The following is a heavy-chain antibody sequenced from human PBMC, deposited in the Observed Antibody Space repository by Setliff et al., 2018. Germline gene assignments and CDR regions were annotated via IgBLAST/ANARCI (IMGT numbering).Heavy chain of an antibody. D-gene: IGHD5-12*01. V-gene: IGHV4-59*01. CDR2: VYYSGIA. J-gene: IGHJ4*02. CDR3: ARGGTFRYFDY. Sequence: PSETLSLTCTVSGGSISTYYWSWIRQPPGKGLEWIGYVYYSGIANYSPSLKSRLTISVDTSKNQFSLKLRSVTAADTAVCYCARGGTFRYFDYWGQGTPVTV. CDR1: GGSISTYY.